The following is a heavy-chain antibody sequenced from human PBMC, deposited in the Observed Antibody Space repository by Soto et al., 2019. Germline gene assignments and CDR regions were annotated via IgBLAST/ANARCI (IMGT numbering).Heavy chain of an antibody. J-gene: IGHJ3*02. CDR2: MNPGDSDI. D-gene: IGHD2-8*01. CDR3: ERPDYTQCVWWHTYDI. V-gene: IGHV5-51*01. CDR1: EYTFTAYW. Sequence: GESLKISCQGFEYTFTAYWIGWVRQMPGKGLEWMGIMNPGDSDIRYSPSFQGQVTISAAKSINTAYLQWSSLKASDTAMYYCERPDYTQCVWWHTYDIWGPGTMVTVSS.